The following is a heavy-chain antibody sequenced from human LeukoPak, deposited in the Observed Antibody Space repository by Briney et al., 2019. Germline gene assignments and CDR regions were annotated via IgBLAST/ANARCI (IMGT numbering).Heavy chain of an antibody. CDR3: GRGIDFWSGYYLLDY. D-gene: IGHD3-3*01. Sequence: RPGGSLRLSCAASGFTFSSYGMPWVRQAPGKGLEWVAVIWYDGSNKYYADSVKGRFTISRDNAKNSLYLQMNSLRAEDTAVYYCGRGIDFWSGYYLLDYWGQGTLVTVSS. CDR1: GFTFSSYG. J-gene: IGHJ4*02. V-gene: IGHV3-33*01. CDR2: IWYDGSNK.